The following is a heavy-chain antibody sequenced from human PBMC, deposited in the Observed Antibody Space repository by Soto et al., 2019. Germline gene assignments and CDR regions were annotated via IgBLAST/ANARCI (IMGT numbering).Heavy chain of an antibody. CDR2: IYYSGSS. CDR1: GGSITSSEYY. Sequence: SETLSLTCTVSGGSITSSEYYWAWIRQPPGKGLQFVGTIYYSGSSYSNPSLKSRLSMSVDTSKNQFSLTMKSVTAADTGVYYCASHPLNCRDADSWGQGVLVTVSS. D-gene: IGHD1-1*01. V-gene: IGHV4-39*01. CDR3: ASHPLNCRDADS. J-gene: IGHJ4*02.